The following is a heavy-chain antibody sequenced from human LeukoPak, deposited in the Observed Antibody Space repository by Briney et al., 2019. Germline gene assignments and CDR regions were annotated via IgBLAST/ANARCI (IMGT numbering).Heavy chain of an antibody. D-gene: IGHD3-3*01. CDR1: GFTFSSYA. V-gene: IGHV3-23*01. Sequence: GGSLRLSCAASGFTFSSYAMSWVRQAPGKGLEWVSAISGSGGSTYYADSVKGRFTISRDNSKNTLYLQMNSLRAEDTAVYYCAKDSFVGDFWSGYYTWGQGTLVTVSS. J-gene: IGHJ5*02. CDR3: AKDSFVGDFWSGYYT. CDR2: ISGSGGST.